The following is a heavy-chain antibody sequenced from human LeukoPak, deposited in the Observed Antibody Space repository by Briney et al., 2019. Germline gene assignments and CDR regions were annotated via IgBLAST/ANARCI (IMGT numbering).Heavy chain of an antibody. CDR2: IDSDGSDT. D-gene: IGHD5-12*01. CDR3: TRGYVGIDY. V-gene: IGHV3-74*01. Sequence: QSGGSLRLSCAASGFTFSSYWMHWVRHAPGKGLVWVSRIDSDGSDTIYADSVKGRFTISRDNAKNTLYLQMNSLRAEDTAVYYCTRGYVGIDYWGQGTLVTVSS. J-gene: IGHJ4*02. CDR1: GFTFSSYW.